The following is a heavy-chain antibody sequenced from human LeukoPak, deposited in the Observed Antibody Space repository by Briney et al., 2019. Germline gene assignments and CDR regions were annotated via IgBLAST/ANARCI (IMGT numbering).Heavy chain of an antibody. Sequence: GGSLRLSCAASGFTFSSYSMNWVRQAPGKGLEWVSSISSSSSYIYYADSVKGRFTISRDNAKNSLYLQMNSLRAEDTALYYCAKDPSLAPRYYFDYWGQGTLVTVSS. CDR3: AKDPSLAPRYYFDY. V-gene: IGHV3-21*04. CDR1: GFTFSSYS. J-gene: IGHJ4*02. CDR2: ISSSSSYI.